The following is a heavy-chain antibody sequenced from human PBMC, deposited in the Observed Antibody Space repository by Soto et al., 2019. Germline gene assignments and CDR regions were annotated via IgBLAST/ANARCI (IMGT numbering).Heavy chain of an antibody. V-gene: IGHV1-18*04. CDR1: GYTFTSYG. CDR3: ARGPVEKEGWELLFDY. J-gene: IGHJ4*02. Sequence: QVQLLQSGAEVKKPGASVKVSCKASGYTFTSYGISWVRQAPGQGLEWMGWISAYNGNTNYAQKLQGRATMTTDTSTSTAYMELRSLKSDDTAVYYCARGPVEKEGWELLFDYWGQGTLVTVSS. D-gene: IGHD1-26*01. CDR2: ISAYNGNT.